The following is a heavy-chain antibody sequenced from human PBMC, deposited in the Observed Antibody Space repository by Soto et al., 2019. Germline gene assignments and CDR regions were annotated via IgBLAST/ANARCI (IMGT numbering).Heavy chain of an antibody. D-gene: IGHD6-19*01. CDR3: AKDLDSSGWYNFSDY. Sequence: AGGSLRLSCAASGFTFSSYAMSWVRQAPGKGLEWVSAISGSGGSTYCADSVKGRFTISRDNSKNTLYLQMNSLRAEDTAVYYCAKDLDSSGWYNFSDYWGQGTLVTVSS. CDR2: ISGSGGST. J-gene: IGHJ4*02. CDR1: GFTFSSYA. V-gene: IGHV3-23*01.